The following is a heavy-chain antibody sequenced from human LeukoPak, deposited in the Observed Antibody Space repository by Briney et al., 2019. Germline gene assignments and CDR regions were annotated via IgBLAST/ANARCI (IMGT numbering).Heavy chain of an antibody. J-gene: IGHJ4*02. CDR2: ISGGGDST. D-gene: IGHD2-2*01. V-gene: IGHV3-23*01. CDR3: AKLGCTGTICYANY. CDR1: GFTFSDYA. Sequence: GGSLRLSCAASGFTFSDYAMTWVRQTPGKALECVSVISGGGDSTDYADSMKGRFTISRDNSKNTLYLQMNSLRAEDTALYYCAKLGCTGTICYANYWGQGTLVTVSS.